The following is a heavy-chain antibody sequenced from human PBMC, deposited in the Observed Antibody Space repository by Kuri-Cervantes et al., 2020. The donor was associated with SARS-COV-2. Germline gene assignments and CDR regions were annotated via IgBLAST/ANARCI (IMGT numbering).Heavy chain of an antibody. CDR2: MSYDGGKT. Sequence: GESLKISCAASGFSFSTYAMHWVRQAPGKGLEWVAGMSYDGGKTYYADSLKGRFTISRDNSKNTLYVQMVSLRPEDKAVYYCTREQTINGSDIGNSLDVWGKGTAVTVSS. V-gene: IGHV3-30*04. CDR1: GFSFSTYA. CDR3: TREQTINGSDIGNSLDV. D-gene: IGHD4-23*01. J-gene: IGHJ6*04.